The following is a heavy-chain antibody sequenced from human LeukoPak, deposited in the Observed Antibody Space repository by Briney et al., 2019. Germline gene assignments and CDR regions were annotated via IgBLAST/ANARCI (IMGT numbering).Heavy chain of an antibody. CDR2: ISGSGGST. CDR3: AKLSRGYYYGLFDY. CDR1: GFTFSSYA. Sequence: GGSLRLSCAASGFTFSSYAMSWVRQAPGKGLEWVSAISGSGGSTYYADSVKGRFTISRDNSKNTLYLQMNSLRAEETDVYYCAKLSRGYYYGLFDYWGQGTLVTVSS. J-gene: IGHJ4*02. V-gene: IGHV3-23*01. D-gene: IGHD3-22*01.